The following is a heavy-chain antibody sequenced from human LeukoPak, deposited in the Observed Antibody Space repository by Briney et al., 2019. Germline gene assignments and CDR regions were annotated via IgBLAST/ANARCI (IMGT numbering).Heavy chain of an antibody. Sequence: PGRSLRLSCAASGFTFTTCGMHWVRQAPGKGLEWVAVISYDGRDKYYADSVKGRSTISRDNSKNTLYLQVNNLRTDDTAVYYCAKDKGYCNGGSCYTFDYWGQGTLATVSS. CDR2: ISYDGRDK. D-gene: IGHD2-15*01. V-gene: IGHV3-30*18. CDR1: GFTFTTCG. J-gene: IGHJ4*02. CDR3: AKDKGYCNGGSCYTFDY.